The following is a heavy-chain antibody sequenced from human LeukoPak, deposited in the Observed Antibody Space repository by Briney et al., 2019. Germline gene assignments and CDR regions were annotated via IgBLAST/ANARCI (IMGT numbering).Heavy chain of an antibody. V-gene: IGHV1-46*01. CDR1: GYTFTTYY. CDR2: INPSVGTT. Sequence: ASVKVSCKAFGYTFTTYYIHWVRQAPGQGLEWMGIINPSVGTTKSPDKFQGRVTMTRDTSTSTVYMELSGLGSDDTATYYCTRAQSYCTSTSCSADYWGQGTQVTVS. J-gene: IGHJ4*02. CDR3: TRAQSYCTSTSCSADY. D-gene: IGHD2-2*01.